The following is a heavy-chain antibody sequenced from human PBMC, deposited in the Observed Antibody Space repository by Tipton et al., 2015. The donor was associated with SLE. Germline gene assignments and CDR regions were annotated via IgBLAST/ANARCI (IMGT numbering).Heavy chain of an antibody. D-gene: IGHD6-13*01. CDR2: IYYTGST. V-gene: IGHV4-61*01. CDR1: GGSVSSGSYY. CDR3: ARDPGYSSSS. Sequence: TLSLTCTVSGGSVSSGSYYWSWIRQPPGKGLEWIGYIYYTGSTNYNPSPKSRVTISVDTSKNQFSLKLSSVTAADTAVYYCARDPGYSSSSWGQGTLVTVSS. J-gene: IGHJ5*02.